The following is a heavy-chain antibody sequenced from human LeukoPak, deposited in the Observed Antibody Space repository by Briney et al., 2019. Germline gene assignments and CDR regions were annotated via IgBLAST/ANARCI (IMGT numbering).Heavy chain of an antibody. V-gene: IGHV4-31*03. Sequence: SETLSLTCTVSGGSISIGGYYWSWIRQHPGKGLEWIGYIYYSGSTYYNPSLKSRVTISVDTSKNQFSLKLSSVTAADTAVYYCARAPSGDYGRDWGQGTLVTVSS. J-gene: IGHJ4*02. CDR1: GGSISIGGYY. CDR2: IYYSGST. CDR3: ARAPSGDYGRD. D-gene: IGHD4-17*01.